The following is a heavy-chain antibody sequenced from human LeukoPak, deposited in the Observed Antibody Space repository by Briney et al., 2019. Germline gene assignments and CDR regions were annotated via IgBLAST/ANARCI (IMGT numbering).Heavy chain of an antibody. J-gene: IGHJ4*02. V-gene: IGHV3-48*04. CDR1: GFTFSSYS. Sequence: GGSLGPSCAASGFTFSSYSMNWVRQAPGKGLEWVSYISSSSSTIYYADSVKGRFTISRDNAKNSLYLQMNSLRAEDTAVYYCARDSGGYDYVWGDWGQGTLVTVSS. D-gene: IGHD3-16*01. CDR3: ARDSGGYDYVWGD. CDR2: ISSSSSTI.